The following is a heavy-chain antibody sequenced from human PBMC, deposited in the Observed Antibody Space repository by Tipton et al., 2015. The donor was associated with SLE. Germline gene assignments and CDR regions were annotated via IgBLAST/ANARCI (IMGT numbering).Heavy chain of an antibody. CDR1: GFTFNSYG. CDR3: ATESDYAAVDAFDM. CDR2: IRFDGSTK. D-gene: IGHD4-17*01. Sequence: SLRLSCAASGFTFNSYGMHWVRQAPGKGLEWVSFIRFDGSTKYYADSVKGRFTISRDNSRNTLDLHMNSLRTEDTAVYYCATESDYAAVDAFDMWGQGTMVTVSS. V-gene: IGHV3-30*02. J-gene: IGHJ3*02.